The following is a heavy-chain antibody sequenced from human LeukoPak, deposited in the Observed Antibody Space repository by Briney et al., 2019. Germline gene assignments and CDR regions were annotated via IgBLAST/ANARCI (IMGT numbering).Heavy chain of an antibody. J-gene: IGHJ6*02. CDR2: ISSSSSYI. CDR3: AREELRFFASYGMDV. Sequence: GGSLRLSCAASGFTFSSYSMNWVRQAPGEGLEWVSSISSSSSYIYYADSVKGRFTISRDNAKNSLYLQMNSLRAEDTAVYYCAREELRFFASYGMDVWGQGTTVTVSS. D-gene: IGHD3-3*01. V-gene: IGHV3-21*01. CDR1: GFTFSSYS.